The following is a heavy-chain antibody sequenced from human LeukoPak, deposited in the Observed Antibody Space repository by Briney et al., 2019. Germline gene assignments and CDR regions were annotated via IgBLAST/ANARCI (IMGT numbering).Heavy chain of an antibody. CDR1: GFTFSSYS. J-gene: IGHJ6*03. CDR2: ISSSSSTI. D-gene: IGHD2-2*01. CDR3: ARDRIVVVPAAPPDYMDV. Sequence: GGSLRLSCAASGFTFSSYSMNWVRQAPGKGLEWVSYISSSSSTIYYADSVKGRFTISRDNAKNSLYLQMNSLRAEDTAVYYRARDRIVVVPAAPPDYMDVWGKGATVTVSS. V-gene: IGHV3-48*01.